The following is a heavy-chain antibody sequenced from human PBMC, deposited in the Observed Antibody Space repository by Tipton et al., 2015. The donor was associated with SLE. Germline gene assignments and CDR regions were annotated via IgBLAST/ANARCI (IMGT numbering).Heavy chain of an antibody. J-gene: IGHJ5*02. Sequence: TLSLTCSVSGGSISSGLNYWSWIRQPAGKGLEWIGRLHSSGNTNYNPSLKSRVTISLDTSTNQFSLKLNSVTAADTAVYYCARHHSLLRRFDPWGQGTLVTVSS. D-gene: IGHD4-17*01. V-gene: IGHV4-61*02. CDR3: ARHHSLLRRFDP. CDR1: GGSISSGLNY. CDR2: LHSSGNT.